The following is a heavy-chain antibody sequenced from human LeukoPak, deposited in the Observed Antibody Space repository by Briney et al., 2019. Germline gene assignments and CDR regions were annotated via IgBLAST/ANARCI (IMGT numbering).Heavy chain of an antibody. Sequence: GRSLRLSCAASGFTFSSYAMHWVRQAPGKGLEWVAVISYDGSNKYYADSVKGRFTISRDNSKNTLYLQMNSLRAEDTAVYYCARSEDPSSGWYPTFDYWGQGTLVTVSS. CDR2: ISYDGSNK. J-gene: IGHJ4*02. CDR3: ARSEDPSSGWYPTFDY. V-gene: IGHV3-30-3*01. CDR1: GFTFSSYA. D-gene: IGHD6-19*01.